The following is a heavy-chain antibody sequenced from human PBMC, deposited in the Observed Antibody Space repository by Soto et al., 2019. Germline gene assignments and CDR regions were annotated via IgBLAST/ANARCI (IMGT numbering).Heavy chain of an antibody. CDR2: INHSGST. V-gene: IGHV4-34*01. Sequence: QVQLQQWGAGLLKPSETLSLTCAVYGGSFSGYYWSWIRQPPGKGLAWIGEINHSGSTNYNPSLKSRVTISVDTSKNQFSLKLSSVTAADTAVYYCALGYCSGGSCQQAFDIWGQGTMVTVSS. CDR1: GGSFSGYY. D-gene: IGHD2-15*01. J-gene: IGHJ3*02. CDR3: ALGYCSGGSCQQAFDI.